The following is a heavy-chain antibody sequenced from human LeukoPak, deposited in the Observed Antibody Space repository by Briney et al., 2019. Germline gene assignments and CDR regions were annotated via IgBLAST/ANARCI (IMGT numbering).Heavy chain of an antibody. CDR3: ARGFTVDP. J-gene: IGHJ5*02. CDR2: IYYSGST. CDR1: GFTFSSYS. D-gene: IGHD3-16*01. Sequence: SGGSLRLSCAASGFTFSSYSMTWVRQPPGKGLEWIGSIYYSGSTYYNPSLKSRVTISVDTSKNRFSLKLTSVTAADTAVYYCARGFTVDPWGQGTLVTVSS. V-gene: IGHV4-39*07.